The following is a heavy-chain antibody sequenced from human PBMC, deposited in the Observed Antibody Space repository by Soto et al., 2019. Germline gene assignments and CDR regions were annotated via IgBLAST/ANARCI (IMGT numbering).Heavy chain of an antibody. J-gene: IGHJ5*02. CDR2: INHSGST. CDR1: GGSFSGYY. D-gene: IGHD5-12*01. CDR3: AAGAQREMATIIGWFDP. Sequence: QVQLQQWGAGLLKPSETLSLTCAVYGGSFSGYYWSWIRQPPGKGLEWIGEINHSGSTNYNPSLTSRVTISVDTSKNQFSLKLSSVTAADTAVYYCAAGAQREMATIIGWFDPWGQGTLVTVSS. V-gene: IGHV4-34*01.